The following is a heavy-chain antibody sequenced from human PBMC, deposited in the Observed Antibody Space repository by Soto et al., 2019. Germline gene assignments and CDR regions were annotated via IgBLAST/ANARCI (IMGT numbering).Heavy chain of an antibody. CDR3: ARGRRVVVASFAFDI. J-gene: IGHJ3*02. CDR1: GGSISSGGYY. D-gene: IGHD2-15*01. V-gene: IGHV4-31*03. Sequence: QVQLQESGPGLVKPSQTLSLTCTVSGGSISSGGYYWSWIRQHPGKGLEWIGYIYYSGSTYYNPSLKRRVTISVDTSKNQFSLKLSSVTAADTAVYYCARGRRVVVASFAFDIWGQGTMVTVS. CDR2: IYYSGST.